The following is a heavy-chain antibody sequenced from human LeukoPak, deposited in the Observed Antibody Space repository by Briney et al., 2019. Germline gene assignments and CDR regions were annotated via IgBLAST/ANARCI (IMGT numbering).Heavy chain of an antibody. J-gene: IGHJ4*02. V-gene: IGHV1-69*05. D-gene: IGHD5-12*01. CDR1: GGTFDNDA. CDR3: AREWKWLQPYFDY. CDR2: IIPMFGTT. Sequence: SVKVSCKASGGTFDNDAIGWVRQAPGQGLEWVGGIIPMFGTTNYAQKFQDRVTFTTDESTSTAYMELSSLRSEDTAVYYCAREWKWLQPYFDYWGQGTLVTVSS.